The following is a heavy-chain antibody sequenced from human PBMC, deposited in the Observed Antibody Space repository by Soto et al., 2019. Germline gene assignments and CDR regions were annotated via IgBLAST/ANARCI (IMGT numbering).Heavy chain of an antibody. J-gene: IGHJ6*02. D-gene: IGHD2-21*01. V-gene: IGHV1-8*01. CDR1: GYTFTSYD. CDR2: MNPNSGNT. Sequence: QVQLVQSGAEVKKPGASVKVSCKASGYTFTSYDINWVRQATGQGLEWMGWMNPNSGNTGYAQKFQGRVTMTRNTSISRAYMELSSVRSEDTAVYYCARVDGDFYYYYYGRDVWGQGTTVSVSS. CDR3: ARVDGDFYYYYYGRDV.